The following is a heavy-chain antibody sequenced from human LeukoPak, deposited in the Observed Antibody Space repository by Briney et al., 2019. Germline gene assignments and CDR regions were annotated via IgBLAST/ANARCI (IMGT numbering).Heavy chain of an antibody. Sequence: GSVRVSCKASGYTFTGHYMHWVRQAPGQGLEWMGWINPYSGGTHYALIFQDRVTMTRDTSISTAYMELSRLRSDDTAVYYCARRIAGRLINDAFDIWGQGTMVTVSS. CDR1: GYTFTGHY. J-gene: IGHJ3*02. V-gene: IGHV1-2*02. D-gene: IGHD6-6*01. CDR3: ARRIAGRLINDAFDI. CDR2: INPYSGGT.